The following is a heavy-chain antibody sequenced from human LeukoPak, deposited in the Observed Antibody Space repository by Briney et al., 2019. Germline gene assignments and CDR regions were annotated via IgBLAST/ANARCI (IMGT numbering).Heavy chain of an antibody. CDR3: ARWGASGLALIYYYGMDV. CDR1: GYTFSRYY. Sequence: GASVKVSCKASGYTFSRYYTHWVRQAPGQGLEWMGIINPSGGSTSYAQKFQGRVTMTRDTSTRIVYMELSSLRSEDTAVYYCARWGASGLALIYYYGMDVWGQGTTVTVS. D-gene: IGHD3/OR15-3a*01. J-gene: IGHJ6*02. V-gene: IGHV1-46*01. CDR2: INPSGGST.